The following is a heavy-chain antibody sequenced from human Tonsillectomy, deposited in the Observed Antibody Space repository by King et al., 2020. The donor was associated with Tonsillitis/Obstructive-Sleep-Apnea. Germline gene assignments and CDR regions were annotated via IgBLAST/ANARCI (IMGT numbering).Heavy chain of an antibody. Sequence: VQLVESGAEVKKPGASVKVSCKASGYTFTSYGISWVRQAPGQGLEWMGWISAYNGNTNYAQKLQGRVTMTTDTSTSTAYMELRSLRSDDKAVDYCARVLAADYDFWSGYLTDWGQGTLVTVSS. J-gene: IGHJ4*02. V-gene: IGHV1-18*01. CDR2: ISAYNGNT. CDR1: GYTFTSYG. CDR3: ARVLAADYDFWSGYLTD. D-gene: IGHD3-3*01.